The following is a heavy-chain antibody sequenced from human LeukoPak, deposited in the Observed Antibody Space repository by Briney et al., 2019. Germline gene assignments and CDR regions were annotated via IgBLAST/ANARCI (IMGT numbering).Heavy chain of an antibody. CDR1: GGTFSNYV. CDR2: IIPIFGTV. J-gene: IGHJ3*02. D-gene: IGHD5-24*01. V-gene: IGHV1-69*05. Sequence: SVKVSCKASGGTFSNYVFSWVRQAPGQGLEWMGGIIPIFGTVNYAQKFQGRVTITTDESTSTAYMEVRSLRAEDTAVYYCAKDREGMATILGAFDIWGQGTMVTVSS. CDR3: AKDREGMATILGAFDI.